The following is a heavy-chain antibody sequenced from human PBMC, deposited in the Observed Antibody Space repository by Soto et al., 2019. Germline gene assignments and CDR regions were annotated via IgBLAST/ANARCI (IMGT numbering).Heavy chain of an antibody. J-gene: IGHJ4*02. V-gene: IGHV1-69*02. CDR3: ASSYGSRYRALDY. Sequence: QVQLVQSGAEVKRPGSSVKVSCKASGDTFNFYSINWVRQAPGLGREWMGRVNPIVSMSNYAQKFQGRVTMPADKSTSTAYMKLSSLRSEDTAIYYCASSYGSRYRALDYWGQGALVTVSS. CDR2: VNPIVSMS. CDR1: GDTFNFYS. D-gene: IGHD3-10*01.